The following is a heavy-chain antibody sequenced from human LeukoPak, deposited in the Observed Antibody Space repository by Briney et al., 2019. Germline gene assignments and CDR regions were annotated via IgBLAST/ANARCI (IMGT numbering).Heavy chain of an antibody. D-gene: IGHD2-21*02. CDR3: ARGGGAFCGSDCYRNFDY. CDR2: LYTGGST. Sequence: GGSLRLSCAASGFTVSSNYLSWVRQAPGEGLGWVSVLYTGGSTYYANSVKGRFTISRDNSKNTLYLQMNSLRAEDTAVYYCARGGGAFCGSDCYRNFDYWGQGTLVTVSS. V-gene: IGHV3-66*02. CDR1: GFTVSSNY. J-gene: IGHJ4*02.